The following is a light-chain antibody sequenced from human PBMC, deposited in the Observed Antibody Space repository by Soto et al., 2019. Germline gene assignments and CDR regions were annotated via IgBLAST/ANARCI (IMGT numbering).Light chain of an antibody. J-gene: IGLJ2*01. V-gene: IGLV1-51*01. CDR3: ETWDDSLPGAV. CDR2: DNN. Sequence: QAVVTQPPSVSAAPGQKVTISCSGSSSNIGTNYVSWYQQLSGTVPTLLIYDNNKRPSGIPDRFSASKSGTSATLDITGLQIGDEADYYCETWDDSLPGAVFGGGTKLTVL. CDR1: SSNIGTNY.